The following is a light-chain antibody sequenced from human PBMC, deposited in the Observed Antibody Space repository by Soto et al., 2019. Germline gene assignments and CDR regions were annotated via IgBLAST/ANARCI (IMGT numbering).Light chain of an antibody. J-gene: IGLJ2*01. V-gene: IGLV2-14*03. CDR2: DVR. CDR3: SSYTSLSTYI. Sequence: QSALTQPASVSGSPGQSITISCTGTSSDVGGYNFVSWYQQHPGKAPKFIIYDVRNRPSGVSNRFSGSRSGNTASLTISGLQAEDEADYYCSSYTSLSTYIFGGGTKLTVL. CDR1: SSDVGGYNF.